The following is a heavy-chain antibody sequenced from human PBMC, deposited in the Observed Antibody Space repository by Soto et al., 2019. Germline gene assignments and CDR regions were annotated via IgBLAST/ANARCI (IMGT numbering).Heavy chain of an antibody. Sequence: QVQLVESGGGVVQPGRSLRLSCAASGFTFSSYAMHWVRQAPGKGLEWVAVISYDGSNKYYADSVKGRFTISRYNSKNTLYLQMNSLRAEDTAVYYCARALLEYCSGGSCYRGLNYYYYGMDVWGQGTTVTVSS. J-gene: IGHJ6*02. CDR2: ISYDGSNK. CDR3: ARALLEYCSGGSCYRGLNYYYYGMDV. CDR1: GFTFSSYA. D-gene: IGHD2-15*01. V-gene: IGHV3-30-3*01.